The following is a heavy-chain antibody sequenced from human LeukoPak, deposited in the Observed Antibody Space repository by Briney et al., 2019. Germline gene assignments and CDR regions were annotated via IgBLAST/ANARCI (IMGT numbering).Heavy chain of an antibody. D-gene: IGHD5-24*01. CDR1: GFSRSTSGVG. V-gene: IGHV2-5*02. CDR3: AHSPSSSYNPFDI. J-gene: IGHJ3*02. Sequence: SGPTLVKPTQTLTLTCTCSGFSRSTSGVGVGWIRQPPGKALEWLALMYWDDDKRYSTSLKSRLTITKDTSQNQVVLTMTNMAPVDTATYYCAHSPSSSYNPFDIWGQGAMLTVSS. CDR2: MYWDDDK.